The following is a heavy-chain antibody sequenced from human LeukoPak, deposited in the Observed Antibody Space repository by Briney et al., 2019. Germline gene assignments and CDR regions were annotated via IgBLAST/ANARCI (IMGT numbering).Heavy chain of an antibody. D-gene: IGHD3-3*01. CDR1: GGSISSGAYY. CDR2: IYYSGST. V-gene: IGHV4-61*08. Sequence: SETLSLTCTVSGGSISSGAYYWSWIRQHPGKGLEWIGYIYYSGSTHYNPSLKSRLTISLDTSKNQFSLKLSSVTAADTAIYYCATFGVSDYKPNWGQGTLVTVSS. J-gene: IGHJ4*02. CDR3: ATFGVSDYKPN.